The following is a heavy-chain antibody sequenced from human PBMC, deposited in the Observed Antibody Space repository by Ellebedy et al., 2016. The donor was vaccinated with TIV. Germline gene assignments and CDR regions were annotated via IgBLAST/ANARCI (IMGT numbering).Heavy chain of an antibody. CDR3: AILCCPTANTPLGKFWFDP. V-gene: IGHV4-34*01. CDR2: INNSGCT. CDR1: GGSSSGYY. Sequence: MPSETLSLTCAVYGGSSSGYYWSWIRQPPGKGLEWIGEINNSGCTNYNPSLKSRVTIPVATSKNQFSRKLSSVTAADTAVYYCAILCCPTANTPLGKFWFDPWGQGTHITVSS. D-gene: IGHD1-26*01. J-gene: IGHJ5*02.